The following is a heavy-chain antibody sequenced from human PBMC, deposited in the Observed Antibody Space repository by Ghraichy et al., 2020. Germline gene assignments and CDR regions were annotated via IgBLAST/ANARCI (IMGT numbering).Heavy chain of an antibody. D-gene: IGHD6-13*01. Sequence: SVKVSCKASGGTFSSYAISWVRQAPGQGLEWMGGIIPIFGTANYAQKFQGRVTITEDESTSTAYMELSSLRSEDTSVYYCARSGPYSSSWYVFWYFDLWGRGTLVTVSS. CDR2: IIPIFGTA. V-gene: IGHV1-69*13. CDR1: GGTFSSYA. CDR3: ARSGPYSSSWYVFWYFDL. J-gene: IGHJ2*01.